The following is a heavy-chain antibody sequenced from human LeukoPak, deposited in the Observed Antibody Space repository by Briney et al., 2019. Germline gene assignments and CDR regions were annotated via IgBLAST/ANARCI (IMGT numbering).Heavy chain of an antibody. D-gene: IGHD2-15*01. J-gene: IGHJ5*02. CDR2: IKQDGSEK. CDR1: GFTFSSYW. Sequence: GGSLRLSCAASGFTFSSYWMSWVRRAPGKGLEWAANIKQDGSEKYYVDSVKGRFTISRDNAKNSLYLQMNSLRAEDTAVYYCARVGCSGGSCCSGRGPFDPWGQGTLVTVSS. CDR3: ARVGCSGGSCCSGRGPFDP. V-gene: IGHV3-7*01.